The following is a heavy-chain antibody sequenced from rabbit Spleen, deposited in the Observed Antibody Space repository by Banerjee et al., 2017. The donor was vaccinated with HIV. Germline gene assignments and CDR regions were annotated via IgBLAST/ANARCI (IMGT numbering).Heavy chain of an antibody. D-gene: IGHD1-1*01. J-gene: IGHJ4*01. CDR3: ARDLDGVIGWNFNL. V-gene: IGHV1S47*01. CDR2: IYIGSSGST. CDR1: GFDFSSYG. Sequence: EQLEESGGGLVKPEGSLTLTCKASGFDFSSYGVSWVRQAPGKGLEWIACIYIGSSGSTWYASWAKGRFTISKSTSLGTVTLQLISLTAADTATYFCARDLDGVIGWNFNLWGPGTLVTVS.